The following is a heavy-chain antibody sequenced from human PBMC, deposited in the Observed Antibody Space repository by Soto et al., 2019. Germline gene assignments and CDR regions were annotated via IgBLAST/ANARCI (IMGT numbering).Heavy chain of an antibody. J-gene: IGHJ6*02. D-gene: IGHD2-8*01. CDR2: IGAYNGNT. V-gene: IGHV1-18*01. CDR3: ARGTNYCTNGVCFDYYYYYGMDV. CDR1: GYTFSNHG. Sequence: ASVKVSCKASGYTFSNHGITWVRQAPGQGLEWMGWIGAYNGNTHYTQSLQGRVTMTTDTSTSTAYMELSSLRSEDTAVYYCARGTNYCTNGVCFDYYYYYGMDVWGQGTTVTVSS.